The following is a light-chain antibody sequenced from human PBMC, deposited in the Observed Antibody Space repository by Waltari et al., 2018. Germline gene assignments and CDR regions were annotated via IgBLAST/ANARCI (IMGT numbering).Light chain of an antibody. V-gene: IGLV2-8*01. CDR1: SSDVGAYNY. CDR2: EVP. Sequence: QSALTQPPSASGSPGQSVTISCPGTSSDVGAYNYVSWYQQHPGKAPKLLIYEVPKRPSGVPARFAGSKSGNTASLTVSGLQAEDEADYSCSSYVGSNIVVFGGGTKLTVL. J-gene: IGLJ2*01. CDR3: SSYVGSNIVV.